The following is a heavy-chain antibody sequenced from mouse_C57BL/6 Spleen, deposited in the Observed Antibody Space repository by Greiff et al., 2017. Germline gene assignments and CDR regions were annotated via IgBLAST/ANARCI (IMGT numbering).Heavy chain of an antibody. V-gene: IGHV1-22*01. CDR1: GYTFTSYW. D-gene: IGHD2-10*02. J-gene: IGHJ3*01. Sequence: EVQLQQPGAELVRPGTSVKLSCKASGYTFTSYWMHWVKQRPGQGLEWIGYINPNNGGTSYNQKFKGKATLTVNKSSSTAYMELRSLTSEDSAVYYCAMGGYGNYPAYWGQGTLVTVSA. CDR3: AMGGYGNYPAY. CDR2: INPNNGGT.